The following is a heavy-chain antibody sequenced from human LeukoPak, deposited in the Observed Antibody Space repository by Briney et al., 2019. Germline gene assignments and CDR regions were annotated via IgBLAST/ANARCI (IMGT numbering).Heavy chain of an antibody. Sequence: ASVKVSCKVSGYTLTELSMHWVRQAPGKGLEWMGGFDPEDGETIYAQKFQGRVTMTEDTSTDTAYMELSSLRSEDTAVYYCATVDCSSTSCYPPYYYYYMDVWGKGTTDTVSS. V-gene: IGHV1-24*01. D-gene: IGHD2-2*01. CDR3: ATVDCSSTSCYPPYYYYYMDV. CDR1: GYTLTELS. CDR2: FDPEDGET. J-gene: IGHJ6*03.